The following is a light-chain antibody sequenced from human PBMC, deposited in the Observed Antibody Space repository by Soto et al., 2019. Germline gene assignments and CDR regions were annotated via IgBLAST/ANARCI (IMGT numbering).Light chain of an antibody. J-gene: IGKJ5*01. CDR1: QSLLYNNTYNY. V-gene: IGKV2-28*01. CDR3: MQALQSLT. Sequence: DIVVTQSPLSLPVTPGEPASISCRSSQSLLYNNTYNYLDWYVQKPGQSPQLLIYFGSNRAPGVPDRFSGSGSGTDFTLKINRVEAEDVGTYYCMQALQSLTFGQGTRLEN. CDR2: FGS.